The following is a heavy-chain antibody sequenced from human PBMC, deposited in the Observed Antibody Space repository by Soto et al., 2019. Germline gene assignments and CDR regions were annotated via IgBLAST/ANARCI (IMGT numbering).Heavy chain of an antibody. Sequence: EVQVVESGGGLVRPGGSLRLSCTASGFTFDSYTMNWLRQAPGGGLEWVSSVSATTTYKYYADSVKGRFTISRDNAKNSLYLQTNSLRAKDTAVYYCARGGASKSGHLWYFDFWGRGTLVTVSS. D-gene: IGHD2-8*02. CDR2: VSATTTYK. CDR3: ARGGASKSGHLWYFDF. V-gene: IGHV3-21*01. CDR1: GFTFDSYT. J-gene: IGHJ2*01.